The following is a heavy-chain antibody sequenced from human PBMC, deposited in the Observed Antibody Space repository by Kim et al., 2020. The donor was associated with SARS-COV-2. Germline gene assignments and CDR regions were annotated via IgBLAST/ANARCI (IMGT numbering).Heavy chain of an antibody. V-gene: IGHV1-3*01. Sequence: ASVKVSCKASGYTFTSYAMHWVRQAPGQRLAWMGWINAGNGNTKYSQKFQGRVTITRDTSASTAYMELSSLRSEDTAVYYCARELRLIPTYYYYGMDVWGQGTTVTVSS. D-gene: IGHD6-25*01. CDR1: GYTFTSYA. CDR3: ARELRLIPTYYYYGMDV. CDR2: INAGNGNT. J-gene: IGHJ6*02.